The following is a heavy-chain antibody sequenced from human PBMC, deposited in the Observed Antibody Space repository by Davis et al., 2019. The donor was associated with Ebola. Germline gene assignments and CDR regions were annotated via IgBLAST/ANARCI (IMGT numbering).Heavy chain of an antibody. CDR1: GFSVSDKY. V-gene: IGHV3-66*04. CDR2: IYRDGRM. J-gene: IGHJ2*01. CDR3: TRHVPGDLWYFDL. Sequence: GSLRLSCAGSGFSVSDKYMSWVRQAPGKGLEWVSVIYRDGRMYHADSVKGRFTISRDNSKNTVYLQINSLRAEDTAMYHCTRHVPGDLWYFDLWGRGTLVSVSS. D-gene: IGHD4-17*01.